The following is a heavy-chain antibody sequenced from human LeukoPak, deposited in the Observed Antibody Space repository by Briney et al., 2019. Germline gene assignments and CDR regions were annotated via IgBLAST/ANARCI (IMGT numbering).Heavy chain of an antibody. Sequence: ASVKVSCKASGYTFTGYYMHWVRQAPGQGLEWMGWINPNSGGTNYAQKFQGRVTMTRDTSISTAYMELSRLRSDDTAVYYCARGRIQLWDYYYYYYMNVWGKGTTVTVSS. D-gene: IGHD5-18*01. CDR3: ARGRIQLWDYYYYYYMNV. J-gene: IGHJ6*03. CDR2: INPNSGGT. V-gene: IGHV1-2*02. CDR1: GYTFTGYY.